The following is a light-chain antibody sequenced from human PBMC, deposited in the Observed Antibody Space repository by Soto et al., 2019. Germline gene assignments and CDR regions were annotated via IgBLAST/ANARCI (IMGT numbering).Light chain of an antibody. CDR2: AAS. V-gene: IGKV1-17*01. Sequence: DIQMTQFPSSLSASVGDRVTITCRASQGIRNDLGWYQQKPGKAPKRLIYAASSLQSGVPSRFSGNGFGTEFTLAISSLQPEDSATFYCLQHSTYPLTFGQGTKVDIK. CDR1: QGIRND. J-gene: IGKJ1*01. CDR3: LQHSTYPLT.